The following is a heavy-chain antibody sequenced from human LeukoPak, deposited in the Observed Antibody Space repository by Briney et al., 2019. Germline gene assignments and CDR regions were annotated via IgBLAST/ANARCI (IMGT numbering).Heavy chain of an antibody. CDR1: GGSINYYY. J-gene: IGHJ5*02. D-gene: IGHD6-13*01. Sequence: SETLSLTCTVSGGSINYYYWNWIRQPPGKGLEWIGHIYYSGSTNYHSSLKSRVTISVDTSRNQFSLKLSSLTAADTAVYYCARGKAAAASTLPFDPWGQGTLVTVSS. CDR2: IYYSGST. CDR3: ARGKAAAASTLPFDP. V-gene: IGHV4-59*01.